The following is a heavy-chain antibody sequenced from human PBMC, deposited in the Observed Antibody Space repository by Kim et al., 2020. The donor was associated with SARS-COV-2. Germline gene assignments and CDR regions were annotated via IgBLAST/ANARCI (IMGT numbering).Heavy chain of an antibody. CDR2: IDPSDSYT. J-gene: IGHJ3*02. CDR3: ARHLRYMGMGTTDIFDI. D-gene: IGHD1-1*01. Sequence: GESLKISCQVSGYRFSSHWISWLRHIPGKGLEWMGMIDPSDSYTKYNPSFQGHVTISSDESIDTVYLQWSSLKASDTAIYYCARHLRYMGMGTTDIFDIWGPGTVVTGSS. CDR1: GYRFSSHW. V-gene: IGHV5-10-1*01.